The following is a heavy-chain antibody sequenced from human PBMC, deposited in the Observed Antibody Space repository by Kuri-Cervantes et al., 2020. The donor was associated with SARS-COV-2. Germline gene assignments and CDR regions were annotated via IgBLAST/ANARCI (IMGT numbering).Heavy chain of an antibody. J-gene: IGHJ4*02. Sequence: LRLSCAVSGVSIGSGNYYWTWIRLPAGKGLEWVGYIYASGTTYYNPSLESRVSISVDTSKNHFSLKLSSVTAADTAVYYCAREDRPSGRYGYWGQGTLVTVSS. D-gene: IGHD1-26*01. V-gene: IGHV4-61*09. CDR3: AREDRPSGRYGY. CDR2: IYASGTT. CDR1: GVSIGSGNYY.